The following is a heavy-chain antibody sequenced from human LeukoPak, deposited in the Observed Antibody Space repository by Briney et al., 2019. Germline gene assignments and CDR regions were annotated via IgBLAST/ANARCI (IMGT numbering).Heavy chain of an antibody. J-gene: IGHJ6*02. CDR2: INHSGST. V-gene: IGHV4-34*01. D-gene: IGHD3-10*01. CDR1: GGSFSGYY. Sequence: SETLSLTCAVYGGSFSGYYWSWLRQPPGKGLEWIGEINHSGSTNYNPSLKSRVTISVDTSKNQFSLKLSSVTAADTAVYYWARASPTDYYGSGSTGKPDYYYGMDVWGQGTTVTVSS. CDR3: ARASPTDYYGSGSTGKPDYYYGMDV.